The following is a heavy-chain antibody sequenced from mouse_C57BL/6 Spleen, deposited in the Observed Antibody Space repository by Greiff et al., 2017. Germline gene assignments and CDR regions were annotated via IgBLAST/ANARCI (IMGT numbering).Heavy chain of an antibody. V-gene: IGHV1-54*01. Sequence: VQLQQSGAELVRPGTSVKVSCKASGYAFTNYLIEWVKQRPGQGLGWIGVINPGSGGTNYNEKFKGKATLTADKSSSTAYMQLSSLTSEDSAVYFCASIYYYGSSSPMDYWGQGTSVTVSS. CDR1: GYAFTNYL. CDR3: ASIYYYGSSSPMDY. J-gene: IGHJ4*01. CDR2: INPGSGGT. D-gene: IGHD1-1*01.